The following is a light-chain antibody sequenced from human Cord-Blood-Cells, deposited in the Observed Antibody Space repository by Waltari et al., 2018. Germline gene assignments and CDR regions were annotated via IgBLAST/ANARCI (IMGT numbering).Light chain of an antibody. Sequence: DIVMTPSPLSLPVTPGEPASISCRYSQSLLHSNGYNYLDWYLQKPGQSPQLLIYLGSNRASGVPDRFSGSGSGTDFTLKISRVEAEDVGVYYCMQALQTPLTFGPGTKVDIK. CDR2: LGS. CDR1: QSLLHSNGYNY. CDR3: MQALQTPLT. V-gene: IGKV2-28*01. J-gene: IGKJ3*01.